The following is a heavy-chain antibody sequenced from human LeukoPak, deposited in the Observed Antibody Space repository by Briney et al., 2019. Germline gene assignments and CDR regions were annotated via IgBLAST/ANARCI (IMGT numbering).Heavy chain of an antibody. CDR3: ARDPYHFITGTTGGGLDV. CDR2: ISSSSSYI. D-gene: IGHD1-7*01. J-gene: IGHJ6*04. Sequence: PGGSLRLSCAASGFTFSSYSMNWVRQAPGKGLEWVSSISSSSSYIYYADSVKGRFTISRDNAKNSLYLQMNSLRAEDTAVYYCARDPYHFITGTTGGGLDVWGKGTTVTDSS. CDR1: GFTFSSYS. V-gene: IGHV3-21*01.